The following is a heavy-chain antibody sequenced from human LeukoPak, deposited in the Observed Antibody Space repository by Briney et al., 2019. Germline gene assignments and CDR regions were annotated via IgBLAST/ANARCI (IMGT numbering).Heavy chain of an antibody. J-gene: IGHJ4*02. V-gene: IGHV3-15*01. CDR3: TTGGVLAYCGGDCYSNY. Sequence: GGSLRLSCAASGFTFSNAWMSWVRQAPGKGLEWVGRIKSKTDGGTTDYAAPVKGRFTISRDDSKNTLCLQMNSLKTEDTAVYYCTTGGVLAYCGGDCYSNYWGQGTLVTVSS. CDR2: IKSKTDGGTT. D-gene: IGHD2-21*02. CDR1: GFTFSNAW.